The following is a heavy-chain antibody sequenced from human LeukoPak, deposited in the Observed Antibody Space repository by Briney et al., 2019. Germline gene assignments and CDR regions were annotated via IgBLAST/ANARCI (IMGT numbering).Heavy chain of an antibody. CDR3: ARDLPIVGATSGWFDP. D-gene: IGHD1-26*01. J-gene: IGHJ5*02. CDR1: GGSISSGSYY. CDR2: IYTSGST. Sequence: SQTLSLTCTVSGGSISSGSYYWSWIRQPAGKGLEWIGHIYTSGSTNYNPSLKSRVTISVDTSKNQFSLKLSSVTAADTAVYYCARDLPIVGATSGWFDPWGQGTLVTVSS. V-gene: IGHV4-61*09.